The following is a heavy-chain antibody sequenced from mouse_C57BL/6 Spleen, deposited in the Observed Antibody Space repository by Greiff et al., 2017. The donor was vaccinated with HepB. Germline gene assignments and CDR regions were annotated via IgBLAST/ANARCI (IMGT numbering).Heavy chain of an antibody. CDR1: GYSFTGYY. CDR3: ARVHGNYGDYYAMDY. D-gene: IGHD2-1*01. V-gene: IGHV1-42*01. J-gene: IGHJ4*01. CDR2: INPSTGGT. Sequence: EVQLQQSGPELVKPGASVKISCKASGYSFTGYYMNWVKQSPEKSLEWIGEINPSTGGTTYNQKFKAKATLTVDKSSSTAYMQLKSLTSEDSAVYYCARVHGNYGDYYAMDYWGQGTSVTVSS.